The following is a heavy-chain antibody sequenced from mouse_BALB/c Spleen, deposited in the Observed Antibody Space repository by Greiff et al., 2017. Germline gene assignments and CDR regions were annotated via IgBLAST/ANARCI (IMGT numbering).Heavy chain of an antibody. CDR2: IYAGSGST. Sequence: VQLQQPGAELVKPGTSVKLSCKASGYNFTSYWINWVKLRPGQGLEWIGDIYAGSGSTNYNEKFKSKATLTVDTSSSTAYMQLSSLASEDSALYYCARSGPYYGPWFAYWGQGTLVTVSA. D-gene: IGHD1-1*01. V-gene: IGHV1-55*01. J-gene: IGHJ3*01. CDR1: GYNFTSYW. CDR3: ARSGPYYGPWFAY.